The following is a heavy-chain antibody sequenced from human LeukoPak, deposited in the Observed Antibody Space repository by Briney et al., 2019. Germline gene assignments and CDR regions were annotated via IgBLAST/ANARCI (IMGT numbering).Heavy chain of an antibody. V-gene: IGHV3-48*01. Sequence: GGSLRLSCAASGFTFSSYSMNWVRQAPGKGLEWVSYISSSSSTIYYADSVKGRFTISRDNAKNSLYLQMNSLRAEDTAVYYCARDRYWAVAGTFDYWGQGTLVTVSS. CDR3: ARDRYWAVAGTFDY. D-gene: IGHD6-19*01. CDR1: GFTFSSYS. J-gene: IGHJ4*02. CDR2: ISSSSSTI.